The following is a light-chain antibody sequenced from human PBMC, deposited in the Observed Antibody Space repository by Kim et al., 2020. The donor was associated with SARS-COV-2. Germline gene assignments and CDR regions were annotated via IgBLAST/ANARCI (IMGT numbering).Light chain of an antibody. CDR2: WAS. J-gene: IGKJ2*01. V-gene: IGKV4-1*01. CDR3: QQYYTTPYT. CDR1: LSVLYSSNNQNY. Sequence: RATINCKSSLSVLYSSNNQNYLAWYRQKPGQPPRLLIYWASTRQYGVPDRFSGSGSGTDFTLSISSLQAEDVAVYYCQQYYTTPYTFGQGTKLEI.